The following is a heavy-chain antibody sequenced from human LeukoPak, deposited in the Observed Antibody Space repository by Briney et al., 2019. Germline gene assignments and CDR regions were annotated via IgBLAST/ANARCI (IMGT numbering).Heavy chain of an antibody. CDR2: ISSSGSTI. CDR1: GFTFSNHG. V-gene: IGHV3-48*04. Sequence: GGSLRLSCAASGFTFSNHGMNWVRQAPGKGLEWVSYISSSGSTIYYADSVKGRFTISRDNAKNSLYLQMNSLRAEDTAVYYCAREVLYGSGRPVDYWGQGTLVTVSS. D-gene: IGHD3-10*01. J-gene: IGHJ4*02. CDR3: AREVLYGSGRPVDY.